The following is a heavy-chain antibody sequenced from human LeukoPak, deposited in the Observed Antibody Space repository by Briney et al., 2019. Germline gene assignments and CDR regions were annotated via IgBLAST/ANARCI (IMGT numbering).Heavy chain of an antibody. J-gene: IGHJ4*02. CDR2: IYYSGST. CDR1: GGSISSYY. CDR3: ARDGIYDSSGFDY. V-gene: IGHV4-59*01. D-gene: IGHD3-22*01. Sequence: PSETLSLTCTVSGGSISSYYWSWIRQPPGKGLEWIGYIYYSGSTNYNPSLKSRVTISVDTSKNQFSLKLSSVTAADTAVYYCARDGIYDSSGFDYWGQRTLVTVSS.